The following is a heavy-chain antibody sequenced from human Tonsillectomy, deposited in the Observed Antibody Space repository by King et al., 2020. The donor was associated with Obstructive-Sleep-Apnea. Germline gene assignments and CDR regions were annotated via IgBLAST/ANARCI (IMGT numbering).Heavy chain of an antibody. D-gene: IGHD1-26*01. CDR3: ARALAPEVGSTPDY. CDR2: ISSSSSTI. CDR1: GFTFSSYS. V-gene: IGHV3-48*04. Sequence: VQLVESGGGLVQPGGSLRLSCAASGFTFSSYSMDWVRQAPGKGLEWLAYISSSSSTIYYAASLNGRFTISRDNARNSLYLQMSSLRAEDTAVYYCARALAPEVGSTPDYWGQGTLVTVSS. J-gene: IGHJ4*02.